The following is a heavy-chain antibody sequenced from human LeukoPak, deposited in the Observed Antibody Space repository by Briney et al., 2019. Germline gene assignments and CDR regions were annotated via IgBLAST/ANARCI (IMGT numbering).Heavy chain of an antibody. J-gene: IGHJ6*03. CDR2: INGNGGST. CDR1: GFTFDDYG. Sequence: GGSLRLSCAASGFTFDDYGMSWVRQAPGKGLDGVSGINGNGGSTGYADSVKGRFTISRDNAKNSLYLQMNSLRAEDTALYHCARNYYDSSGYSYYYYYMDVWGKGTTVTISS. D-gene: IGHD3-22*01. V-gene: IGHV3-20*01. CDR3: ARNYYDSSGYSYYYYYMDV.